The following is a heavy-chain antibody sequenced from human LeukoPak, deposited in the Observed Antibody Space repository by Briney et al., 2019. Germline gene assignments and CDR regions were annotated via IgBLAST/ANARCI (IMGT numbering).Heavy chain of an antibody. Sequence: ASVKVSCKASGYTFTDYYLHWVRQAPGHGLEWMGWINPKTGVTKYAQNFQGRVTMTRDTSISTAYMEISRLRSDDTAVFYCARDLAMYSPDLDYWGQGTLVTVSS. CDR3: ARDLAMYSPDLDY. D-gene: IGHD1-26*01. J-gene: IGHJ4*02. V-gene: IGHV1-2*02. CDR2: INPKTGVT. CDR1: GYTFTDYY.